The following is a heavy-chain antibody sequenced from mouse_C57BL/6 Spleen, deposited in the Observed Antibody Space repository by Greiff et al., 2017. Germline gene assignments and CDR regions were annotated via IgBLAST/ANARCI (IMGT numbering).Heavy chain of an antibody. CDR1: GFTFSNYW. D-gene: IGHD1-1*01. Sequence: DVQLVESGGGLVQPGGSMKLSCVASGFTFSNYWMNWVRQSPEKGLEWVAQIRLKSDNYATHYAESVKGRFTISRDDSKSSVYLQMNNLRAEDTGIYYCTDDCSSYDWGTGTTVTVSS. V-gene: IGHV6-3*01. CDR2: IRLKSDNYAT. CDR3: TDDCSSYD. J-gene: IGHJ1*03.